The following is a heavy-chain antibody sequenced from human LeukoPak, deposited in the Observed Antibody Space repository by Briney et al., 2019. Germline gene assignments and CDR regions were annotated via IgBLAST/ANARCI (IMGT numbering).Heavy chain of an antibody. D-gene: IGHD3-10*01. CDR2: VNSDGSGT. J-gene: IGHJ4*02. Sequence: GGSLRLSCAASGFTFSRYSMHWVRQAPGKGLVWVSHVNSDGSGTDYADSVKGRFTISRDNAKNTLYLQMNSLRAEDTAVYYCAKGGSGSYYIFDYWGQGTLVTVSS. V-gene: IGHV3-74*01. CDR3: AKGGSGSYYIFDY. CDR1: GFTFSRYS.